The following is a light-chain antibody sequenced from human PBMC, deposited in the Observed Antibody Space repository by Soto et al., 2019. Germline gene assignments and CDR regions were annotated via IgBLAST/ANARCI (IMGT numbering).Light chain of an antibody. CDR2: EVN. Sequence: QSALTQPPSASGSPGQSVAISCTGTSSYVGGYSYVSWYQHHPAKAPQLMIYEVNKRPSGVPDRFSGSKSGNTASLTVSGLQAEDEADYYCSSYAGSRNVFGTGSKVTVL. V-gene: IGLV2-8*01. J-gene: IGLJ1*01. CDR3: SSYAGSRNV. CDR1: SSYVGGYSY.